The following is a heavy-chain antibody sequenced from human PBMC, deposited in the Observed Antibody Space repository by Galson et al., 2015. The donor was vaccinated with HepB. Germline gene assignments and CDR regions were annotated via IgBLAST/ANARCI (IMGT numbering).Heavy chain of an antibody. CDR2: IYYSGST. CDR1: GGSISSYY. J-gene: IGHJ5*02. Sequence: QVQLQESGPGLVKPSETLSLTCTVSGGSISSYYWSWIRQPPGKGLEWIGYIYYSGSTNYNPSLKSRVTISVDTSKNQFSLKLSSVTAADTAVYYCARYIAAAGTRWFDPWGQGTLVTVSS. D-gene: IGHD6-13*01. V-gene: IGHV4-59*01. CDR3: ARYIAAAGTRWFDP.